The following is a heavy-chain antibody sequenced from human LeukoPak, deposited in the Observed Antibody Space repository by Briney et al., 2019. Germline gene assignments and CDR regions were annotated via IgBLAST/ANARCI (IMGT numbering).Heavy chain of an antibody. CDR1: GYTLTELS. Sequence: ASVKVSCKVSGYTLTELSMHWVRQAPGKGLEWMGGFDPEDGETIYAQKFQGRVTMTEDTSTDTAYMELSSLRSEGTAVYYCATDRGGRRYQLLYQNWFDPWGQGTLVTVSS. V-gene: IGHV1-24*01. CDR2: FDPEDGET. J-gene: IGHJ5*02. D-gene: IGHD2-2*02. CDR3: ATDRGGRRYQLLYQNWFDP.